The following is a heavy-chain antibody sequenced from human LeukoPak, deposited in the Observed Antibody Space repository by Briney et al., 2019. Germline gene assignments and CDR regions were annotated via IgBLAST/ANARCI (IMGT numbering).Heavy chain of an antibody. CDR2: ISDRGPA. D-gene: IGHD3-10*01. V-gene: IGHV4-30-2*01. J-gene: IGHJ5*01. Sequence: PSQTLSLTCTVSRGAITSGGYSWNWIRQTPGKGLEWIGYISDRGPAYYNPSLKSRFTISVDRPKNQFFLTVTSVTAADTAVYFCARSRQASGLLGSWGQGTLVAVSS. CDR1: RGAITSGGYS. CDR3: ARSRQASGLLGS.